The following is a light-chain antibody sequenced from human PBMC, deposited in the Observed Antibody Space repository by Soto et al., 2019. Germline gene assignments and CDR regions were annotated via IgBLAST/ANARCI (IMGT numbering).Light chain of an antibody. CDR2: SNN. J-gene: IGLJ2*01. CDR3: AAWDDSLNGLV. Sequence: QSVLTQPPSASGTPGQRVTISCSGSSSNIGSNTVNWYQQLPGTAPKLLIYSNNQRPSGVPDRFSSSKSGTSASLAISGLQSEDGADYYCAAWDDSLNGLVFGGGTKLTVL. CDR1: SSNIGSNT. V-gene: IGLV1-44*01.